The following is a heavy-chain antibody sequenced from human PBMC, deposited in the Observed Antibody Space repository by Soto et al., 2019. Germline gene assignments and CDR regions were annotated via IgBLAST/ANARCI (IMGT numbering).Heavy chain of an antibody. CDR1: GFTFSSYA. V-gene: IGHV3-23*01. D-gene: IGHD6-13*01. CDR2: ISGSGGST. J-gene: IGHJ4*02. CDR3: ASTYSSSWYDY. Sequence: GGSLRLSCAASGFTFSSYAMSWVRQAPGKGLEWVSAISGSGGSTYYADSVKGRFTISRDNSKNTLYLQMNSLRAEDTAVDYCASTYSSSWYDYWGQGTLVTVSS.